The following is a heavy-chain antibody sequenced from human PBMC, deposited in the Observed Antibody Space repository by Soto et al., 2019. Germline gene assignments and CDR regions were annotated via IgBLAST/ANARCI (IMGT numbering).Heavy chain of an antibody. CDR3: AKNGYCTNGVCSPYYYYYYYMDV. Sequence: GGSLRLSCAASGFTFSSYAMSWVRQAPGKGLEWVSAISGSGGSTYYADSVKGRFTISRDNSKNTLYLQMNSLRAEDTAVYYCAKNGYCTNGVCSPYYYYYYYMDVWGKGTTVTVSS. J-gene: IGHJ6*03. V-gene: IGHV3-23*01. CDR1: GFTFSSYA. D-gene: IGHD2-8*01. CDR2: ISGSGGST.